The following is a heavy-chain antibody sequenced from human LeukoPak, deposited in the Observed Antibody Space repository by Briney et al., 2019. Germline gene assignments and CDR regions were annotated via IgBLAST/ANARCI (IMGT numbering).Heavy chain of an antibody. V-gene: IGHV3-7*01. CDR1: GLGLVIF. CDR2: IDKDGNEI. Sequence: GGSLRLSCAASGLGLVIFWCNGFGKLQGRGLGGVAIIDKDGNEIKYVDSVKGRFTLSRDNARNSVYLQMNSLRTEDTALYYCVTDGDKWNDFEYWGQGTLVTVSS. J-gene: IGHJ4*02. D-gene: IGHD1-1*01. CDR3: VTDGDKWNDFEY.